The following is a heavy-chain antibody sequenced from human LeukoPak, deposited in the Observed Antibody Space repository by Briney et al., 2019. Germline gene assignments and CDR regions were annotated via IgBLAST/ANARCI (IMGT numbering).Heavy chain of an antibody. D-gene: IGHD3-9*01. V-gene: IGHV3-23*01. CDR1: GFTFSNYA. Sequence: PVASLRLSCAASGFTFSNYAMSWVRQAPGKGLEWVSAIFGSGGSTYYADSVKGRFTVSRDNSKSTLYLQMNSLRTEDTALYYCAKWGDYDVLTGYYVPDYWGQGTLVTVSS. J-gene: IGHJ4*01. CDR2: IFGSGGST. CDR3: AKWGDYDVLTGYYVPDY.